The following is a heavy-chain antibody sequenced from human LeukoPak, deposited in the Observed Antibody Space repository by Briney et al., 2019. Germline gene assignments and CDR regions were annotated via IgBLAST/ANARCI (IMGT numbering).Heavy chain of an antibody. V-gene: IGHV3-30*02. CDR2: IRYDGSNK. CDR1: GFTFSSYG. Sequence: GGSLSLSCAASGFTFSSYGMHWVRQAPGKGLEWVAFIRYDGSNKYYADSGKGRFTICRHNSKNTLYLQMNSLRAEDTAVYYCAKDRTGYFDYWGQGTLVTVSS. CDR3: AKDRTGYFDY. D-gene: IGHD1-14*01. J-gene: IGHJ4*02.